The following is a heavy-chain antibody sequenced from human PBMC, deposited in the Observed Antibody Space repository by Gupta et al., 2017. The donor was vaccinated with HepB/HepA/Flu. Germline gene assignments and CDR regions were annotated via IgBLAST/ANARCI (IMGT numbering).Heavy chain of an antibody. CDR1: GGSFSGYY. V-gene: IGHV4-34*01. Sequence: QVQLQQWGAGLLKPSETLSLTCAVYGGSFSGYYWSWIRQPPGKGLEWIGEINHSGSTNYNPSLKSRVTISVDTSKNQFSLKLSSVTAADTAVYYCARGTGYCSSTSCYTFDPWGQGTLVTVSS. CDR3: ARGTGYCSSTSCYTFDP. J-gene: IGHJ5*02. CDR2: INHSGST. D-gene: IGHD2-2*02.